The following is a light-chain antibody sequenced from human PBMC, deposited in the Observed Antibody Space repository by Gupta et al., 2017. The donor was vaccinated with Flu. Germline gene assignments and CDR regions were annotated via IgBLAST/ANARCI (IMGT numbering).Light chain of an antibody. Sequence: SALTQPPSASGSPGPSVTISCTGTSSDVGGYNYVSWYQQHPGKAPKLMIYEVSKRHSGVPDRFSGSKSGNTASLTVAGLQAEDEADYYCSSYASSNNLYVFGTGTKVTVL. CDR3: SSYASSNNLYV. CDR2: EVS. V-gene: IGLV2-8*01. CDR1: SSDVGGYNY. J-gene: IGLJ1*01.